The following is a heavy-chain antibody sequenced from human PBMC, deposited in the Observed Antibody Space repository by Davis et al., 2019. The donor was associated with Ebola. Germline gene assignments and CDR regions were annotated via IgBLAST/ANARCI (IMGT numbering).Heavy chain of an antibody. D-gene: IGHD2-8*01. J-gene: IGHJ4*02. V-gene: IGHV4-59*01. CDR1: GGSISSYY. CDR2: IYYSGST. Sequence: MPSETLSLTCIVSGGSISSYYWSWIRQPPGKGLAWIGYIYYSGSTNYNPSLKSRVTISVDTSKNQFSLKLSSVTAADTAIYYCARDSFCTYGVCNDRDFDYWGQGTLVTVSS. CDR3: ARDSFCTYGVCNDRDFDY.